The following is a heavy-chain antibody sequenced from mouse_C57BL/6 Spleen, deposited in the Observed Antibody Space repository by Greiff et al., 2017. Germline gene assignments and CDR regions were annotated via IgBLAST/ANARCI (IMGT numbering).Heavy chain of an antibody. J-gene: IGHJ2*01. CDR1: GFTFSSYG. CDR3: ARGGDITTVVYFDY. D-gene: IGHD1-1*01. Sequence: EVQLVESGGDLVKPGGSLKLSCAASGFTFSSYGMSWVRQTPDKRLEWVATISSGGSYTYYPDSVKGRFTISRDNAKNTLYLQMCSLKSEDTAMYYCARGGDITTVVYFDYWSQGTNLTVSS. CDR2: ISSGGSYT. V-gene: IGHV5-6*01.